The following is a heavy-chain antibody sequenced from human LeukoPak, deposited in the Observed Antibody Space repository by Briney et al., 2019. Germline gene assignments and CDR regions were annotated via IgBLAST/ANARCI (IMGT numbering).Heavy chain of an antibody. J-gene: IGHJ4*02. CDR2: INGRGDST. V-gene: IGHV3-23*01. CDR1: AFTFSTFA. D-gene: IGHD5-12*01. Sequence: GGSLRLSCAASAFTFSTFAMSWVRQAPGKGLEWVSGINGRGDSTVYADSVKGRFTISRDNSKNTLYLQMKSLGVDDTAIYYCVKEGIYLKSSLEEWGQGTLVTVSS. CDR3: VKEGIYLKSSLEE.